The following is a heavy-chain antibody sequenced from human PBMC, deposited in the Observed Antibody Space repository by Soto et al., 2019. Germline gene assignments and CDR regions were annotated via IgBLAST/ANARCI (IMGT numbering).Heavy chain of an antibody. CDR2: INHSGST. D-gene: IGHD6-13*01. CDR1: GGSFSGYY. Sequence: SETLSLTCAVYGGSFSGYYWSWIRQPPGKGLEWIGAINHSGSTNYNPSLKSRVTISVDTSKNQLSLKLSYVTAADTAVYYCAREAGRPAAAGPADYSYYGMDVWGLRTTVTVSS. V-gene: IGHV4-34*01. CDR3: AREAGRPAAAGPADYSYYGMDV. J-gene: IGHJ6*02.